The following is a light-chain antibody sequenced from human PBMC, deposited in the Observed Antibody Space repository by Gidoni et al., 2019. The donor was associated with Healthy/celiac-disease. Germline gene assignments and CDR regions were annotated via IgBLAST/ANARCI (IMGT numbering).Light chain of an antibody. CDR2: DVS. Sequence: HYALTQPASVSGSPGQSITISCTGTSSDIGGYNYVSWYQPHPGKALKLMINDVSNRPAGVCFRFSGSESGNTSSLTISGLQAEAEADYYCSSYTSSSPPYVFGTGTKVTVL. CDR3: SSYTSSSPPYV. CDR1: SSDIGGYNY. V-gene: IGLV2-14*01. J-gene: IGLJ1*01.